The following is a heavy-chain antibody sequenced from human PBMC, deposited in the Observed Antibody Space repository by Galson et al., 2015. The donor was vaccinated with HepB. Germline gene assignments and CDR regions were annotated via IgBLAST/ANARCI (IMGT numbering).Heavy chain of an antibody. D-gene: IGHD5-12*01. V-gene: IGHV3-30*02. CDR3: ARQYSGYAALQDGMDV. CDR1: GFTFSSYG. Sequence: SLRLSCAASGFTFSSYGMHWVRQAPGKGLEWVAFIRYDGSNKYYADSVKGRFTISRDNSKNTLYLQMNSLRAEDTAVYYCARQYSGYAALQDGMDVWGQGTTVTVSS. J-gene: IGHJ6*02. CDR2: IRYDGSNK.